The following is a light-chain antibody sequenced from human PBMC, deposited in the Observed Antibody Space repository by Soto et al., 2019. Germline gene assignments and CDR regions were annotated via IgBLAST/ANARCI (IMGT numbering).Light chain of an antibody. CDR1: SSDVGGYNY. Sequence: QSVLTQPASVSGSPGQSITISCTGTSSDVGGYNYVSWYQQHPGKAPKLMIYEVSNRPSGVSNRFSGSKSGNTASLTISGLQAEDDAHYYCSSYTSSSTRVFGTGTKVTVL. J-gene: IGLJ1*01. CDR2: EVS. CDR3: SSYTSSSTRV. V-gene: IGLV2-14*01.